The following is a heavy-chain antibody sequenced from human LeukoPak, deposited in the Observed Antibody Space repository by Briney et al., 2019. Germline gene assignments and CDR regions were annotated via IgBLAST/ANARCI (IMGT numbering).Heavy chain of an antibody. CDR1: GGTFSSYA. CDR3: ATAVLRYFDWLPSPLDY. V-gene: IGHV1-24*01. CDR2: FDPEDGET. Sequence: ASVKVSCKASGGTFSSYAISWVRQAPGKGLEWMGGFDPEDGETIYAQKFQGRVTMTEDTSTDTAYMELSSLRSEDTAVYYCATAVLRYFDWLPSPLDYWGQGTLVTVSS. D-gene: IGHD3-9*01. J-gene: IGHJ4*02.